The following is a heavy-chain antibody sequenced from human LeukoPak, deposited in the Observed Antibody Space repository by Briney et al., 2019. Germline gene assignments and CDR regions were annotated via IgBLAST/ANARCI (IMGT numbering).Heavy chain of an antibody. CDR3: ATDDAPGGGYLDF. J-gene: IGHJ4*02. D-gene: IGHD3-10*01. V-gene: IGHV3-23*01. Sequence: GGSLRLSCVVSGFTFSNYALTWVRQTPGRGVEWVSAITDSGIRTDYADSGKGRFTISRDNSKNTLYLQMNSLRAEDTAVYYCATDDAPGGGYLDFWGQGTLVTVSS. CDR1: GFTFSNYA. CDR2: ITDSGIRT.